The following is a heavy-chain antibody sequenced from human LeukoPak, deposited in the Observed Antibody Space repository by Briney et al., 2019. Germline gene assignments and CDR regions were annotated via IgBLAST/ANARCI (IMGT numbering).Heavy chain of an antibody. J-gene: IGHJ3*02. D-gene: IGHD4-17*01. CDR2: INPSGGST. V-gene: IGHV1-46*01. Sequence: GASVKVSFKASGYTFTSYYMHWVRQAPGQGLDWMGIINPSGGSTSYAQKFQGRVTMTRDTSTSTVYMELSSLRSEDTAVYYCARAPNDYGDYGAFDIWGQGTMVTVSS. CDR3: ARAPNDYGDYGAFDI. CDR1: GYTFTSYY.